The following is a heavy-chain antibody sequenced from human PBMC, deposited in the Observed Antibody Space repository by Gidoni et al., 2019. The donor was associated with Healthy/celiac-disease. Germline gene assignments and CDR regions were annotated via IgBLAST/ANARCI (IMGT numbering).Heavy chain of an antibody. D-gene: IGHD2-21*02. CDR2: INHSGST. J-gene: IGHJ4*02. V-gene: IGHV4-34*01. Sequence: QAQLQQWGAGLLKPSETLSLTCSVSGGSFSGYYWSWIRQPPGKGLEWIGEINHSGSTNYNPSLKSRVTISVDTSKNQFSLKLSSVTAADTAVYYCASQARRWGLLSPYYFDYWGQGTLVTVSS. CDR1: GGSFSGYY. CDR3: ASQARRWGLLSPYYFDY.